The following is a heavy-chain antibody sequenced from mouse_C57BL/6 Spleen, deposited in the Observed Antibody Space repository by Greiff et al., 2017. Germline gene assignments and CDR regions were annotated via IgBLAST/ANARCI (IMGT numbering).Heavy chain of an antibody. CDR1: GYTFTDYY. Sequence: QVQLQQSGPELVKPGASVKISCKASGYTFTDYYINWVKQRPGQGLEWIGWIFPGSGSTYYNEKFKGKATLTVDKSSSTAYMLLSSLPSEDSAVYFCARGEYSNYLSYAMDYWGQGTSVTVSS. J-gene: IGHJ4*01. CDR3: ARGEYSNYLSYAMDY. V-gene: IGHV1-75*01. CDR2: IFPGSGST. D-gene: IGHD2-5*01.